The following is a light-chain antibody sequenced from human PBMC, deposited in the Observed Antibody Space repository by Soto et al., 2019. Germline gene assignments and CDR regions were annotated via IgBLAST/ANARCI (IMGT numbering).Light chain of an antibody. Sequence: DIQMTQSPSSVSASVGDRVTISCRASQVISNWLAGYHQKPGEAPKFLIYAASNLQSGVPSKFSVSGSGTDFTLTISSLQPEDFAVYYCQQARRFPITFGQGTRLEIK. V-gene: IGKV1-12*01. CDR3: QQARRFPIT. J-gene: IGKJ5*01. CDR1: QVISNW. CDR2: AAS.